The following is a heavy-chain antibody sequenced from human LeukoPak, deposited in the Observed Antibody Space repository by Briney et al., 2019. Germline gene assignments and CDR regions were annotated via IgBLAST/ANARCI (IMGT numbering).Heavy chain of an antibody. D-gene: IGHD1-26*01. CDR3: ARGRGGSYYIDYFDY. CDR2: IIPIFGTA. Sequence: SVKVSRKASGGTFSSYAISWVRQAPGQGLEWMGGIIPIFGTANYAQKFQGRVTITADESTSTAYMELSSLRSEDTAVYYCARGRGGSYYIDYFDYWGQGTLVTVSS. V-gene: IGHV1-69*13. J-gene: IGHJ4*02. CDR1: GGTFSSYA.